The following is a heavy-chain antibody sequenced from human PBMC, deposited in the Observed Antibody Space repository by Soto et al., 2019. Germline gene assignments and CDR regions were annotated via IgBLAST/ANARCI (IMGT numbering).Heavy chain of an antibody. CDR1: GGTFRSYA. J-gene: IGHJ5*02. CDR2: IIPIFGTA. Sequence: QVQLVQSGAEVKKPGSSVKVSCKASGGTFRSYAISWVRQAPGQGLEWMGGIIPIFGTANYVQKFQGRVTISANEATRTAYMQLSSLRSEDTAVYYCARDPARSKAGTGNWFDPWGQGTLVTVSS. CDR3: ARDPARSKAGTGNWFDP. V-gene: IGHV1-69*01. D-gene: IGHD6-6*01.